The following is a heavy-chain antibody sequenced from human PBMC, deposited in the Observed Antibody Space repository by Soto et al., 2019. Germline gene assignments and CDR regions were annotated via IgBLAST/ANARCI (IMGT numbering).Heavy chain of an antibody. Sequence: QVQVEESGGGVVQAGRSLRLSCAASGFTFSFYGMHWVRQAPGKGLEWVAVMWSDGSNKYYADSVKGRFTISRDNSKNTLYLQMYSLRAEDTAVYYCARDGDSSGHYSQFDYWGQGTLVTVPS. CDR1: GFTFSFYG. D-gene: IGHD3-22*01. J-gene: IGHJ4*02. CDR3: ARDGDSSGHYSQFDY. CDR2: MWSDGSNK. V-gene: IGHV3-33*01.